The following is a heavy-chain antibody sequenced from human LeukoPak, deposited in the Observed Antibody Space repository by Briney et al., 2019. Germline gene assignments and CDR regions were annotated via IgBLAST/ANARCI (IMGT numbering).Heavy chain of an antibody. J-gene: IGHJ4*02. CDR2: IKQDGSET. CDR3: ARDFWGAYRVDYFDY. CDR1: GFTFSNYW. V-gene: IGHV3-7*01. Sequence: GGSLRLSCAASGFTFSNYWMSWVRRAPGKGLEWVANIKQDGSETYYVDPVRGRFTISRDNAKKSLYLQMNSLRAEDTAVYYCARDFWGAYRVDYFDYWGKGTLVTVSS. D-gene: IGHD3-3*01.